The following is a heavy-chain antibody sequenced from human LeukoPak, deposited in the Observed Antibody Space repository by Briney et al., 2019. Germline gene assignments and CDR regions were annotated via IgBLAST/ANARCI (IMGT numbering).Heavy chain of an antibody. CDR2: IYYRVCT. CDR1: LDPLCSGRYA. J-gene: IGHJ4*02. Sequence: TLSLSCTVSLDPLCSGRYAWSSIRRPPGKGLEWHGYIYYRVCTYYNPSLKSRVTISVDTSKNQFSLKLSSVTAADTAVYYCARAYYCDSRSSYYFDYWGQGTLVTVSS. CDR3: ARAYYCDSRSSYYFDY. V-gene: IGHV4-31*03. D-gene: IGHD3-22*01.